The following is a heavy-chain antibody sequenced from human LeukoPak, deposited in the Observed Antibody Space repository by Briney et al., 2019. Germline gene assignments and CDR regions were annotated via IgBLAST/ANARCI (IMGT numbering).Heavy chain of an antibody. CDR3: ARVSDAYDYFFDY. CDR1: GFAFSSYN. D-gene: IGHD5-12*01. V-gene: IGHV3-21*01. J-gene: IGHJ4*02. Sequence: GGSLRLSCAASGFAFSSYNMNWVRQAPGKGLEWVSSVSRRSSFIFYADSVQGRFTVSRDDAKDSLFLQMNSLRAEDTAVYYCARVSDAYDYFFDYWGQGTLVTVSS. CDR2: VSRRSSFI.